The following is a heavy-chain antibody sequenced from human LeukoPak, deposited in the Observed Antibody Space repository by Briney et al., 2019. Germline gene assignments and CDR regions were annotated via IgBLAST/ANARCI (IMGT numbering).Heavy chain of an antibody. Sequence: TGGSLRLSCTPSGFTFGDYSISWVRQAPGKGLYWVCVTRTKASGGTIEYAASVQGKFTISRDDSKIIAYLQMNSLKTEDTAVYYCSRDTFSTGWYSDHWGQGALVTVSS. CDR1: GFTFGDYS. CDR3: SRDTFSTGWYSDH. J-gene: IGHJ4*02. D-gene: IGHD6-19*01. CDR2: TRTKASGGTI. V-gene: IGHV3-49*04.